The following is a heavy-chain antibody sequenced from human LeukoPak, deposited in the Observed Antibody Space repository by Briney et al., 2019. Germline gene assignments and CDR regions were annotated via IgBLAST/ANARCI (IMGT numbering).Heavy chain of an antibody. CDR2: ISSSGSTI. V-gene: IGHV3-48*03. Sequence: GGSLRLSCAASGFTFSSYEMNWVRQAPGKGLEWVSYISSSGSTIYYADSVKGRFTISRDNAKNTLYLQMNSLRAEDTAVYYCAKRGSSWFPTGADYWGQGTLVTVSS. CDR3: AKRGSSWFPTGADY. D-gene: IGHD6-13*01. J-gene: IGHJ4*02. CDR1: GFTFSSYE.